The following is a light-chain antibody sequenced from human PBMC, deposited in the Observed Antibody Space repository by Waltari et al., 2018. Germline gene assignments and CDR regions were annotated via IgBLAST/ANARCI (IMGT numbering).Light chain of an antibody. Sequence: QSVLTQPPSASGTPGQRVTISCSGSRFNIRSNAVNWYQQLPGTAPKLLIYSNDQRPSGFPDRFSGSKSGTSASLAISGLQSEDEADYYCAAWDDSLNGHWVFGGGTKLTVL. CDR1: RFNIRSNA. J-gene: IGLJ3*02. CDR3: AAWDDSLNGHWV. V-gene: IGLV1-44*01. CDR2: SND.